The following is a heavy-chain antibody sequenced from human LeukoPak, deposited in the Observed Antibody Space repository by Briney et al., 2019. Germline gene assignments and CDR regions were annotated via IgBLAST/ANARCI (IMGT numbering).Heavy chain of an antibody. D-gene: IGHD6-6*01. CDR2: ISSSSTI. Sequence: GGSLRLSCAASGFTFSSYSMNWVRQAPGKGLEWVSYISSSSTIYYADSVKGRFTISRDNAKNSLYLQMNSLRAEDTAVYYCARTSIAARRFDYWGQGTLVTVSS. J-gene: IGHJ4*02. V-gene: IGHV3-48*01. CDR1: GFTFSSYS. CDR3: ARTSIAARRFDY.